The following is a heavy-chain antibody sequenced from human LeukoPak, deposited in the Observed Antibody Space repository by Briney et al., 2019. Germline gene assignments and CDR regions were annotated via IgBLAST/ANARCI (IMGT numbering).Heavy chain of an antibody. J-gene: IGHJ4*02. CDR2: IYYSGST. CDR1: GGSISSHY. CDR3: ARVLTDYDLWSGYYPLYYFDY. V-gene: IGHV4-59*11. Sequence: SETLSLTCTVSGGSISSHYWSWIRQPPGKGLEWIGYIYYSGSTNYNPSLKSRVTISVDTSKNQFSLKLSSVTAADTAVYYCARVLTDYDLWSGYYPLYYFDYSGQGTLVTVSS. D-gene: IGHD3-3*01.